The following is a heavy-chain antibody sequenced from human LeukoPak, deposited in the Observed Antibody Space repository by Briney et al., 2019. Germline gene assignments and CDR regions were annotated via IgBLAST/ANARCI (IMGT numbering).Heavy chain of an antibody. D-gene: IGHD3-22*01. CDR3: ARSPSSEPTYYFDY. Sequence: PSETLSLTCTVSGRSISSYYWSWIRQPPGKGLEWIGYIYYSGSTNYNPSLKSRVTISVDTSKNQFSLKLSSVTAADTAVYYCARSPSSEPTYYFDYWGQGTLVTVSS. CDR1: GRSISSYY. CDR2: IYYSGST. J-gene: IGHJ4*02. V-gene: IGHV4-59*01.